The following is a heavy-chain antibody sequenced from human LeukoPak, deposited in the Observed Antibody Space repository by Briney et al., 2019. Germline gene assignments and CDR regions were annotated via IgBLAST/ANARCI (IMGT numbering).Heavy chain of an antibody. V-gene: IGHV1-2*02. CDR2: INTNSGAT. D-gene: IGHD2-2*01. J-gene: IGHJ3*01. CDR1: GYTFTGYY. CDR3: TKPQPGAFEV. Sequence: GASVKVSCKASGYTFTGYYVHWVRQAPGQGLEWMGWINTNSGATNYAQKFQGRVTMTRDTSISTAYVELNSLRFDDTALYYCTKPQPGAFEVWGQGTMVTVSS.